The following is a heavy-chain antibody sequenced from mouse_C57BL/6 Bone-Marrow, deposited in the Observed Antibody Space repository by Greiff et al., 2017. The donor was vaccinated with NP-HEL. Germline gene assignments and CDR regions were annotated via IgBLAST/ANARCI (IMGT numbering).Heavy chain of an antibody. CDR1: GYAFSSYW. J-gene: IGHJ2*01. D-gene: IGHD1-1*01. Sequence: QVHVKQSGAELVKPGASVKISCKASGYAFSSYWMNWVKQRPGKGLEWIGQIYPGDGDTNYNGKFKGKATLTADKSSSTAYMQLSSLTSEDSAVYFCARNIYYYGSWDYWGQGTTLTVSS. CDR2: IYPGDGDT. CDR3: ARNIYYYGSWDY. V-gene: IGHV1-80*01.